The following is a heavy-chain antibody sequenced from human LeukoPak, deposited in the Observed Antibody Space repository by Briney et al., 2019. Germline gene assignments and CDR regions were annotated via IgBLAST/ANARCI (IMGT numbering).Heavy chain of an antibody. CDR3: ARDYCGGDCYFDY. CDR1: GFTFSSYG. CDR2: IWYDGSNK. Sequence: GGSLRLSCAASGFTFSSYGMHWVRQVPGKGLEWVAVIWYDGSNKYYADSVKGRFTISRDNSKNTLYLQMNSLRAEDTAVYYCARDYCGGDCYFDYWGQGTLVTVSS. J-gene: IGHJ4*02. D-gene: IGHD2-21*02. V-gene: IGHV3-33*01.